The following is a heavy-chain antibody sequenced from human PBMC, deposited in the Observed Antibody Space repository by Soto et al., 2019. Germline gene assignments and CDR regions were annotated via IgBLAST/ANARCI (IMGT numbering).Heavy chain of an antibody. V-gene: IGHV3-15*07. J-gene: IGHJ4*01. CDR3: AADLPGHGGGYEFDY. D-gene: IGHD2-15*01. Sequence: SCLASGFSFNHAWMNWVRQAPGKGLEWVGRIKSKTDGGTTDYAAPVKGRFTISRNDSKNTVYLQMNSLRTEDTALYYCAADLPGHGGGYEFDYWGQGTPVTVSS. CDR2: IKSKTDGGTT. CDR1: GFSFNHAW.